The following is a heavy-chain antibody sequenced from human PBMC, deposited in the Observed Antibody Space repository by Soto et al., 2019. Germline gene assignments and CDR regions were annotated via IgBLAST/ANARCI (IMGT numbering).Heavy chain of an antibody. CDR2: IKQDGSEK. CDR1: GFTFSSYG. J-gene: IGHJ3*02. D-gene: IGHD3-16*01. CDR3: ARRGYVRGDAFDI. V-gene: IGHV3-7*01. Sequence: PGGSLRLSCAASGFTFSSYGMSWVRQAPGKGLEWVANIKQDGSEKYYVDPVKGRFTISRDNAKNSLYLQMNSLRAEDTAVYYCARRGYVRGDAFDIWGQGTMVTVSS.